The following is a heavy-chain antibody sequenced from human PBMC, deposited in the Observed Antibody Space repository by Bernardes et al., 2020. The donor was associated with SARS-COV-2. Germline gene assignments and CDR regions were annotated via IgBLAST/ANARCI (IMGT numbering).Heavy chain of an antibody. V-gene: IGHV1-2*02. J-gene: IGHJ4*02. Sequence: ASVKVSCKASGDTFTDCVHWVRQSPGPWLEWMGWVCPTNGETNYAQKFQGRVTMATDTSIKTAYMELSGLRFDDTAVYYCARGHPEFDYWGQGTLVTVSS. CDR3: ARGHPEFDY. CDR1: GDTFTDC. CDR2: VCPTNGET.